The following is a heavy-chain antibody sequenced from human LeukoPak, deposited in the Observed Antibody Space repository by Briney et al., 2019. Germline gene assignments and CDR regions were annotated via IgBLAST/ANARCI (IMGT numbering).Heavy chain of an antibody. D-gene: IGHD3-10*01. V-gene: IGHV3-43*02. CDR1: GFTFDDYA. Sequence: GGSLRLSCAASGFTFDDYAMHWVRQAPGKGLEWVSLISGDGGSTYYADSVKGRFTISRDNSKNSLYPQMNSLRTEDTALYYCAKAERLWFGEGGLHNAFDIWGQGTMVTVSS. CDR2: ISGDGGST. J-gene: IGHJ3*02. CDR3: AKAERLWFGEGGLHNAFDI.